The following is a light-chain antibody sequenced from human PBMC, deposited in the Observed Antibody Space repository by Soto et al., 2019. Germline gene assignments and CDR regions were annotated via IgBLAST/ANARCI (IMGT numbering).Light chain of an antibody. Sequence: DIQMTQSPSTLSGSVGGRVTITCWASQTISSWLAWYQHKPGKAPKLLIYKASTLKSGVPSRFSGSGSGTEFTLTISSLQPDDFATYYCQHYNSYSEAFGQGTKVDIK. J-gene: IGKJ1*01. CDR2: KAS. CDR3: QHYNSYSEA. V-gene: IGKV1-5*03. CDR1: QTISSW.